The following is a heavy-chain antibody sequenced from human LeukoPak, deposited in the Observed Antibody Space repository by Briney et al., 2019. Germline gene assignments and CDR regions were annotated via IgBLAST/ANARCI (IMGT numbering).Heavy chain of an antibody. D-gene: IGHD2-21*02. J-gene: IGHJ3*02. CDR2: IYNRGRT. Sequence: SETLSLTCTVSGGSISSYYWSWIRQPAGKGLEWIGRIYNRGRTNYNPYLQSRVTMSVDTSKSQCSLKLRSVNAANTVLYYCARDIGGDWYAFDIWGQGTVVTVSS. CDR3: ARDIGGDWYAFDI. V-gene: IGHV4-4*07. CDR1: GGSISSYY.